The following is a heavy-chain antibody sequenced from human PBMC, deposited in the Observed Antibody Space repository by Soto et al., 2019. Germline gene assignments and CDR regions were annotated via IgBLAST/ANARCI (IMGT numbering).Heavy chain of an antibody. J-gene: IGHJ4*02. V-gene: IGHV3-23*01. CDR3: ANRRQVYSDSSGYSPADS. D-gene: IGHD3-22*01. CDR1: GFTFSTYA. CDR2: ISASGGRT. Sequence: GGSLRLSCAASGFTFSTYAMSWVRQAPGQGLEWVSGISASGGRTYYTDSVKGRFTISRDNSKNTLFLQMNSLRAEDTAVYYRANRRQVYSDSSGYSPADSWGQGTLVTVSS.